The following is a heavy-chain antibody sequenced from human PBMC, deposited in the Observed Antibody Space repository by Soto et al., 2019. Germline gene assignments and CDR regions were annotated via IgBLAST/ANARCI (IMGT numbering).Heavy chain of an antibody. D-gene: IGHD3-9*01. J-gene: IGHJ5*02. CDR2: INHSGST. CDR3: ARGYYDILTGYYQVSLVWFDP. V-gene: IGHV4-34*01. Sequence: PSETLSLTCAVYGGSFSGYYWSWVRQPLGKGLEWMGEINHSGSTNYNPSLGSRVAISVDTSKNQFSLKRSSVTAADTAVYYCARGYYDILTGYYQVSLVWFDPWGQGTLVTVSS. CDR1: GGSFSGYY.